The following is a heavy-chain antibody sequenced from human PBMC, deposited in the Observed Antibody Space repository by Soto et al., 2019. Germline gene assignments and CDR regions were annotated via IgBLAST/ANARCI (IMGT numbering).Heavy chain of an antibody. Sequence: EVQVVEAGGSLVKPGGSLRLSCTASGSTFRNYGMNWVRQAPGKGLEWVSSSDESGNYIYYADSVQGRFTMSRDNAKNSLYLQMNSLTAADTATYFCARDESAGSSIRYWGQGTLVTVSS. D-gene: IGHD2-2*01. V-gene: IGHV3-21*01. J-gene: IGHJ4*02. CDR1: GSTFRNYG. CDR3: ARDESAGSSIRY. CDR2: SDESGNYI.